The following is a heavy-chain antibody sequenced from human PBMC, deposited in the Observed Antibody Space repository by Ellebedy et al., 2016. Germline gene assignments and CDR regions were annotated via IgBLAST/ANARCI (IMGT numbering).Heavy chain of an antibody. D-gene: IGHD3-16*01. CDR1: GLTVSSFF. CDR2: ITSSGDHI. V-gene: IGHV3-21*01. CDR3: ARGVGGTSLNWFDP. Sequence: GESLKISXAPSGLTVSSFFMGWVRQAPGKGLEWVSSITSSGDHIYYADSLKGRFTISRDNAKNSLSLQMNSLRAEDTAVYYCARGVGGTSLNWFDPWGQGTLVIVSS. J-gene: IGHJ5*02.